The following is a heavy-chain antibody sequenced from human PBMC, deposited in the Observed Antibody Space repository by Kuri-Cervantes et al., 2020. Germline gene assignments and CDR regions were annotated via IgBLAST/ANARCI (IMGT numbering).Heavy chain of an antibody. CDR2: IDWDDDK. Sequence: SGPTLVKPSQTLTLTCTVSGISLGTSGVGVGWIRQPPGKALEWLARIDWDDDKFYSTSLKTRLTISKDTSKNQVVLTMTNMDPVDTATYYCARDYYGSGNLRFDPWGQGTLVTVSS. CDR3: ARDYYGSGNLRFDP. CDR1: GISLGTSGVG. J-gene: IGHJ5*02. V-gene: IGHV2-70D*14. D-gene: IGHD3-10*01.